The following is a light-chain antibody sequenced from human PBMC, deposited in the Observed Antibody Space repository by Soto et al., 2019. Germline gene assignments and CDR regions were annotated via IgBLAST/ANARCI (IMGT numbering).Light chain of an antibody. Sequence: QSVLTQPPSVSGAPGQTITMSCTGSGSNVGASYDVHWYQVLPGAGPRLLIYKNNNRPSGVPDRFSGSKSGTSASLAITGLRAEDEGDYYCQSYDNILSGPLFGGGTKLTVL. V-gene: IGLV1-40*01. CDR3: QSYDNILSGPL. CDR2: KNN. J-gene: IGLJ3*02. CDR1: GSNVGASYD.